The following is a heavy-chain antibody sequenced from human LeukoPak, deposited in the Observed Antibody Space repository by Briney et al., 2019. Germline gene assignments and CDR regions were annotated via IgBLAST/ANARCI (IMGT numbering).Heavy chain of an antibody. CDR2: INPNSGNT. D-gene: IGHD1-26*01. J-gene: IGHJ4*02. CDR3: ARVDGSADY. Sequence: ASVKVSCKASGYTFTRYYMHWVRQAPGQGLEWMGWINPNSGNTGYAQEFQGRVTITRDASTTTAYMELSSLRSEDTAVYYCARVDGSADYWGQGTLVTVSS. CDR1: GYTFTRYY. V-gene: IGHV1-8*03.